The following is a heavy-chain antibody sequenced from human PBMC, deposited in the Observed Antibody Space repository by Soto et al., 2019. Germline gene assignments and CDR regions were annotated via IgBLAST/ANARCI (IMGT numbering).Heavy chain of an antibody. CDR2: IYYTAST. V-gene: IGHV4-30-4*01. J-gene: IGHJ4*02. CDR1: GASTTSGGNY. D-gene: IGHD4-17*01. Sequence: TLSLTCTVSGASTTSGGNYWTWIRQPPGKGLEWIGYIYYTASTYYNPPLKSRVKISVDTSKNQFSLKLSSVTAADTAVYYCASIDYGDYQFGNYFDYWGQGTLVTVSS. CDR3: ASIDYGDYQFGNYFDY.